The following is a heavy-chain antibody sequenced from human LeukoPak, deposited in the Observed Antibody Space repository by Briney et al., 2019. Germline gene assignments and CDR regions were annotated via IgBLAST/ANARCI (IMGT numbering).Heavy chain of an antibody. Sequence: ASVKVSCKASGYTFSSYGISWVRQAPGQGLEWMGWINVYNGNTNYAQKVQDRVTMTTDTSTSTAFMELRSLRSDDTAVYYCARRPMTTALSHFDYWGQGTLVTVSS. J-gene: IGHJ4*02. CDR2: INVYNGNT. CDR1: GYTFSSYG. CDR3: ARRPMTTALSHFDY. D-gene: IGHD4-17*01. V-gene: IGHV1-18*01.